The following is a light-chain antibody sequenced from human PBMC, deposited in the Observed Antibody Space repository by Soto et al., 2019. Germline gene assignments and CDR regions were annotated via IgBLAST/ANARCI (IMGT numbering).Light chain of an antibody. J-gene: IGKJ4*01. V-gene: IGKV3-20*01. CDR1: QSVSSSY. Sequence: EIVLTQSPGTLSLSPGERATLSCRASQSVSSSYLAWYQQKPGQAPRLLIYGASSRATGIQVKFSGSGSGTDFTLTISRLEPEDFAVYYCQQYGSSPLTFGGGTKVEIK. CDR2: GAS. CDR3: QQYGSSPLT.